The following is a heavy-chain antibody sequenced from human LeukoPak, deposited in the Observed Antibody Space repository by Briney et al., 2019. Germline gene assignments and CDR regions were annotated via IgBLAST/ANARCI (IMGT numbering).Heavy chain of an antibody. Sequence: ASVKVSCKASGYTFTSYDINWVRQATGQGLEWMGWMNPNSGNTGYAQKFQGRVTMTRNTSISTAYMELSSLRSEDTAVYYCARGRIRCSGGSCYSLFYWGQGTLVTVSS. CDR1: GYTFTSYD. V-gene: IGHV1-8*01. CDR2: MNPNSGNT. CDR3: ARGRIRCSGGSCYSLFY. J-gene: IGHJ4*02. D-gene: IGHD2-15*01.